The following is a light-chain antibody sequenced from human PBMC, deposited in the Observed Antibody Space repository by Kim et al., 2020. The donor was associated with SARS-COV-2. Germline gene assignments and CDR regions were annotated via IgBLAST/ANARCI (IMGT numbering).Light chain of an antibody. J-gene: IGKJ4*01. CDR3: QQYNNWPPLT. CDR2: GAS. V-gene: IGKV3-15*01. Sequence: SPGERATRSCRASQSVSSNLAWYQQKPGQAPRLLIYGASTRATGIPARFSGSGSGTELTLTISSLQSEDFAVYYCQQYNNWPPLTFGGGTKVDIK. CDR1: QSVSSN.